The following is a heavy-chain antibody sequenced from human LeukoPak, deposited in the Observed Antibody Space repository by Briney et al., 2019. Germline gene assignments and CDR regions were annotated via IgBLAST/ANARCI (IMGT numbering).Heavy chain of an antibody. CDR3: ARERGVVRIQLWSLAY. V-gene: IGHV1-69*05. D-gene: IGHD5-18*01. Sequence: SVKVSCKASGGTFSSYAISWVRQAPGQGLEWMGGIIPIFGTANYAQKFQGRVTMTRDTPTSTVYMELSSLRSEDTAVYYCARERGVVRIQLWSLAYWGQGTLVTVSS. CDR2: IIPIFGTA. CDR1: GGTFSSYA. J-gene: IGHJ4*02.